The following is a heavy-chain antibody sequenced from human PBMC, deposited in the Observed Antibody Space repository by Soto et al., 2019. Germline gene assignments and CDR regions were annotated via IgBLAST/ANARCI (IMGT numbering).Heavy chain of an antibody. CDR1: GFTFSDYY. J-gene: IGHJ5*02. CDR3: ARVSDSSGWGLDP. Sequence: LRLSCAASGFTFSDYYMSWIRQAPGKGLEWISYISGSSSYTNFSDSVKGRFTISRDNAKNSLYLQMNSLRTEDTAVYYCARVSDSSGWGLDPWGQGILVTVSS. V-gene: IGHV3-11*06. D-gene: IGHD6-19*01. CDR2: ISGSSSYT.